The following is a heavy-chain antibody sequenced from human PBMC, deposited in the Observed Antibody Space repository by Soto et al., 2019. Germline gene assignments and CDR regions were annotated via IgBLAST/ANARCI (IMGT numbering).Heavy chain of an antibody. J-gene: IGHJ6*02. CDR3: ATTGPILLWFGEPRTMDV. Sequence: SETLSLTCTVSGGSISSSSYYWGWIRRPPGKGLEWIGSIYYSGSTYYNPSLKSRVTISVDTSKNQFSLKLSSVTAADTAVYYCATTGPILLWFGEPRTMDVWGQGTTVTVSS. CDR2: IYYSGST. V-gene: IGHV4-39*01. CDR1: GGSISSSSYY. D-gene: IGHD3-10*01.